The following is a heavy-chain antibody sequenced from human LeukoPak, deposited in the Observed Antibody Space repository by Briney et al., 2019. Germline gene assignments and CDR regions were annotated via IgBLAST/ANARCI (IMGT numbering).Heavy chain of an antibody. CDR2: IYHSGST. Sequence: SETLSLTCTVSGYSISSGYYWGWIRQPPGKGLEWIGSIYHSGSTYYNPSLKSRVTISVDTSKNQFSLKLSSVTAADTAVYYCARDWFTRLGELSPDRAFDYWGQGTLVTVSS. CDR3: ARDWFTRLGELSPDRAFDY. D-gene: IGHD3-16*02. CDR1: GYSISSGYY. V-gene: IGHV4-38-2*02. J-gene: IGHJ4*02.